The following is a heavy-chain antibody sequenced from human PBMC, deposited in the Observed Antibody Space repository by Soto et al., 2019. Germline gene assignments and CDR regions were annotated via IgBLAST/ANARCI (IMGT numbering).Heavy chain of an antibody. CDR3: ARIPSGSYSSNWFDP. J-gene: IGHJ5*02. V-gene: IGHV4-38-2*01. Sequence: ETLSLTCAVSGYSISSGYYWGWIRQPPGKGLEWIGSIYHSGSTYYNPSLKSRVTISVDTSKNQFSLKLSSVTAADTAVYYCARIPSGSYSSNWFDPWGQGTLVTVSS. CDR2: IYHSGST. D-gene: IGHD1-26*01. CDR1: GYSISSGYY.